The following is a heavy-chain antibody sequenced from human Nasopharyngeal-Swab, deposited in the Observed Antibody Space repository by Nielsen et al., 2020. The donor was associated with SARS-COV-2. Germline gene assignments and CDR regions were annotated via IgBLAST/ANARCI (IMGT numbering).Heavy chain of an antibody. CDR3: ARSGSFSNFDY. D-gene: IGHD1-26*01. CDR1: AYTFTGYY. Sequence: ASFQVSSKASAYTFTGYYMHWVRQAPGQGLEWMGWINPNSGGTNYAQKSQGWVTMTRDTSISTAYMELSSLRSDDTAVYYCARSGSFSNFDYWGQGTLVTVSS. V-gene: IGHV1-2*04. CDR2: INPNSGGT. J-gene: IGHJ4*02.